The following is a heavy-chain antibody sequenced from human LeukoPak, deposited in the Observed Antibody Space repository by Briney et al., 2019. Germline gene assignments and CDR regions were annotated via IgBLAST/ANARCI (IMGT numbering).Heavy chain of an antibody. Sequence: SETLSLTCAVYGGSFSGYYWSWIRQPPGKGLEWIGEINHSGSTNYNPSLKSRVTISVDTSKNQFSLKLGSVAAADTAVYYCARWYSDGMDVWGQGTTVTVSS. D-gene: IGHD1-14*01. CDR1: GGSFSGYY. CDR2: INHSGST. CDR3: ARWYSDGMDV. V-gene: IGHV4-34*01. J-gene: IGHJ6*02.